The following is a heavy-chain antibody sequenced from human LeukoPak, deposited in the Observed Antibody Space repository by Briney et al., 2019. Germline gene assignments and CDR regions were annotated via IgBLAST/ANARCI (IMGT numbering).Heavy chain of an antibody. Sequence: SETLSLTCAVSGGSISSGGYSWSWIRQPPGEGLEWIGYIYHSGSTYYNPSLKSRVTISVDTSKNQFSLKLSSVTAADTAVYYCARAYYYDSSGYFYFDYWGQGTLVTVSS. CDR2: IYHSGST. D-gene: IGHD3-22*01. J-gene: IGHJ4*02. V-gene: IGHV4-30-2*01. CDR3: ARAYYYDSSGYFYFDY. CDR1: GGSISSGGYS.